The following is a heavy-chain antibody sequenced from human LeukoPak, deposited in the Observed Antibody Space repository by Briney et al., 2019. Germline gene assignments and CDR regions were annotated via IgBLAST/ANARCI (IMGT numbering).Heavy chain of an antibody. V-gene: IGHV3-74*03. CDR1: GFTLGNYW. D-gene: IGHD4-17*01. Sequence: GGLRLSCAASGFTLGNYWMHWVRQAPGKGLVWVSRGDCDGSHSTYADSVKGRFTISRDNAKNTLYLQMNSLTGEDTAVYYCAYSDHFDNWGQGTLVTVS. J-gene: IGHJ4*02. CDR2: GDCDGSHS. CDR3: AYSDHFDN.